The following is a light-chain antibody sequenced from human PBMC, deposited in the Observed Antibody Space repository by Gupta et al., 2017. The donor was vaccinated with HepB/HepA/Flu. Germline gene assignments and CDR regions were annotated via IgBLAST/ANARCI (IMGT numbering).Light chain of an antibody. J-gene: IGKJ2*04. CDR3: KQCYSACS. Sequence: IQMTQSPSSLSASVGDRVTITCRASQTISTCLNWYQHKPGKAPKLLIYATSNLKSGVPSRFSGSGYGTDFTRTINNLQPEDFATYYCKQCYSACSFGQGTTLEIK. CDR1: QTISTC. V-gene: IGKV1-39*01. CDR2: ATS.